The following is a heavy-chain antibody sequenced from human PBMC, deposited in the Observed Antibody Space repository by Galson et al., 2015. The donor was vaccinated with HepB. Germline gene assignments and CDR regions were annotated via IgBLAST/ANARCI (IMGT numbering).Heavy chain of an antibody. CDR1: GYTFTSYA. Sequence: SVKVSCKASGYTFTSYAMHWVRQAPGQRLEWMGWINAGNGNTKYSQKFQGRVTITRDTSASTAYMELSSLRSEDTAVYYCASGIAVAGTADSWGQGTLVTVSS. D-gene: IGHD6-19*01. J-gene: IGHJ4*02. V-gene: IGHV1-3*01. CDR2: INAGNGNT. CDR3: ASGIAVAGTADS.